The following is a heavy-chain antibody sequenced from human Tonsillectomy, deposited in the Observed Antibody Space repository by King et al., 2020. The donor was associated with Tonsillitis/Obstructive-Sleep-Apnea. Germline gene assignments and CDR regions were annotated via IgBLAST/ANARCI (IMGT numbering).Heavy chain of an antibody. Sequence: VQLVESGGGLVKPGGSLRLSCAASGFTFSSYSMNWVRQAPGKGLEWVSSISSSSSYIYYADSVKGRFTISRDNAKNSLYLQMNSLRAEDTAVYYCARDRYYYDSSGYYIVRLDYWGQGTLVTVSS. CDR1: GFTFSSYS. J-gene: IGHJ4*02. CDR3: ARDRYYYDSSGYYIVRLDY. V-gene: IGHV3-21*01. D-gene: IGHD3-22*01. CDR2: ISSSSSYI.